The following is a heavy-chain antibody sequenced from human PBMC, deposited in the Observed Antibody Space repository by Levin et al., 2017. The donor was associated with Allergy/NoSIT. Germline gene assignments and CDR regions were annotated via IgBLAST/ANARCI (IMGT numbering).Heavy chain of an antibody. CDR3: ARAPYQYYDILTGYYRGYYYYMDV. Sequence: PGGSLRLSCAASGFTFDDYGMSWVRQAPGKGLEWVSGINWNGGNTGYADSVKGRFTISRDNAKNSLYLQMNSLRAEDTALYYCARAPYQYYDILTGYYRGYYYYMDVWGKGTTVTVSS. CDR2: INWNGGNT. V-gene: IGHV3-20*04. J-gene: IGHJ6*03. CDR1: GFTFDDYG. D-gene: IGHD3-9*01.